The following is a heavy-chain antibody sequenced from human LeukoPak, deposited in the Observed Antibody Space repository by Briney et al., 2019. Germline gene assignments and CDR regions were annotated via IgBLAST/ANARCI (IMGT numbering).Heavy chain of an antibody. Sequence: GASVKVSCKASGYTFTSYYMHWVRQAPGQGLECMGWINPNSGGTNYAQKFQGRVTMTRDTSISTAYMELSRLRSDDTAVYYCARDHVGYRNWFDPWGQGTLVTVSS. J-gene: IGHJ5*02. D-gene: IGHD6-13*01. CDR2: INPNSGGT. V-gene: IGHV1-2*02. CDR3: ARDHVGYRNWFDP. CDR1: GYTFTSYY.